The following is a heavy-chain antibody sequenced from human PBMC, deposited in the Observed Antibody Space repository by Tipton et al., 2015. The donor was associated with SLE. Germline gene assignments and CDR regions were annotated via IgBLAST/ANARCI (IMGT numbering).Heavy chain of an antibody. CDR2: LDPDSGDR. CDR1: AYTFTAYY. D-gene: IGHD3-10*01. Sequence: QLVQSGAEVKKPGASVKVSCKASAYTFTAYYVHWVRQAPGQGLEWMGWLDPDSGDRYSAQKFQGRLTMTRDTSITTAYMELSSLRSGDTAVYFCARDLGHYYGSGAYYASDIWGQGTMVTVSS. V-gene: IGHV1-2*02. CDR3: ARDLGHYYGSGAYYASDI. J-gene: IGHJ3*02.